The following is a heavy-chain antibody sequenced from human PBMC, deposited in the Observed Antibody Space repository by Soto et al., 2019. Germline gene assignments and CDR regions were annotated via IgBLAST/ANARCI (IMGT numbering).Heavy chain of an antibody. CDR1: GYTFTSYG. D-gene: IGHD3-22*01. V-gene: IGHV1-18*01. CDR3: ARGLFKKPRYYYDDDDPRDV. J-gene: IGHJ6*02. Sequence: GASVKVSCKASGYTFTSYGISWVRQAPGQGLEWMGWISAYNGNTNYAQKLQGRVTMTTDTSTSTAYLELRSLRSDDTAVYYCARGLFKKPRYYYDDDDPRDVWGQGTTVTVSS. CDR2: ISAYNGNT.